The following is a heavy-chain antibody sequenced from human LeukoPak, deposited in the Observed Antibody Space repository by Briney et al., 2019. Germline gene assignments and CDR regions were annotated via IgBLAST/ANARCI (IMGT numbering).Heavy chain of an antibody. CDR3: ARVASSILGYASFDY. CDR1: GDSISNGYY. J-gene: IGHJ4*02. CDR2: IRHDGTT. D-gene: IGHD2-2*01. V-gene: IGHV4-38-2*01. Sequence: KPSETLSLTCGVSGDSISNGYYRAWIRQPPGQGLEWIAGIRHDGTTFYNPSLKSRVTISLDTSKNHFSLKLNYVTAADTAVYYCARVASSILGYASFDYWGQGTLVTVSS.